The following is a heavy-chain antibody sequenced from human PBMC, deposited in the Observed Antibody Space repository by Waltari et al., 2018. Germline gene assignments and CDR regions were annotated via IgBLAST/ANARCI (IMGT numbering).Heavy chain of an antibody. D-gene: IGHD1-26*01. CDR2: ISGSSSYI. CDR1: GFTFSSYS. CDR3: ARDPPSDGIAYYYYMDV. Sequence: EVQLVESGGGLVKPGGSLRLSWAASGFTFSSYSMNWVRQAQGKGLEWVSSISGSSSYIYYADSVKGRFTISRDNAKNSLYLQMNSLRAEDTAVYYCARDPPSDGIAYYYYMDVWGKGTTVTVSS. J-gene: IGHJ6*03. V-gene: IGHV3-21*01.